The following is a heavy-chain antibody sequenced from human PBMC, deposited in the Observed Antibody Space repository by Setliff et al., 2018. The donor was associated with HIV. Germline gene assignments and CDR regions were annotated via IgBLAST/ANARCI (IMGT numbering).Heavy chain of an antibody. CDR3: ARIPNPGHSFGWFDS. J-gene: IGHJ5*01. CDR2: IFYSGYA. Sequence: PSETLSLTCTVPSDSISPYYWSWIRQPPGRGLEWIGYIFYSGYAKYNPSLRSRVTVSLDTSKNQFSLKLTSLTAADTAVYYCARIPNPGHSFGWFDSWGQGTLVTVSS. D-gene: IGHD5-18*01. CDR1: SDSISPYY. V-gene: IGHV4-59*12.